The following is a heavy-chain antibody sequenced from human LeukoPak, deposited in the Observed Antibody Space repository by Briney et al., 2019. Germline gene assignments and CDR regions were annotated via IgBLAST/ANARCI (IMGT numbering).Heavy chain of an antibody. CDR1: GFTFSSYA. J-gene: IGHJ3*02. V-gene: IGHV3-30-3*01. D-gene: IGHD2-21*02. CDR2: ISYDGSNK. Sequence: GGSLRLSCAASGFTFSSYAMHWVRQAPGKGLEWVAVISYDGSNKYYADSVKGRFTISRDNSKNTLYLQMNSLRAEDTAVYYCARFNVVTDAFDIWGQGTIVTVSS. CDR3: ARFNVVTDAFDI.